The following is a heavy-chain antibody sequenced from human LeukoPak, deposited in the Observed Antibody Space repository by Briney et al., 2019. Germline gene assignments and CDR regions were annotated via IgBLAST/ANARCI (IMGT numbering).Heavy chain of an antibody. CDR3: ASIPSRRQLVDY. CDR1: GFIFSSYE. J-gene: IGHJ4*02. Sequence: GGSLRLSCAASGFIFSSYEMSWVRQAPGKGLEWVSYISSSGSTIYYADSVKGRFTISRDNAKNSLYLQVNSLRAEDTAVYYCASIPSRRQLVDYWGQGTLVTVSS. D-gene: IGHD6-13*01. V-gene: IGHV3-48*03. CDR2: ISSSGSTI.